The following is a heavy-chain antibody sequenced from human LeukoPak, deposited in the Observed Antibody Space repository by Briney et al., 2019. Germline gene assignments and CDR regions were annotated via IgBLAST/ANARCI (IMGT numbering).Heavy chain of an antibody. V-gene: IGHV1-69*04. D-gene: IGHD6-13*01. CDR3: ARAVGQQLDFDY. CDR2: IIPILGIA. J-gene: IGHJ4*02. Sequence: SVKVSCKASGYTFSSYHMHWVRQAPGQGLEWMGRIIPILGIANYAQKFQGRVTITADKSTSTAYMELSSLRSEDTAVYYCARAVGQQLDFDYWGQGTLVTVSS. CDR1: GYTFSSYH.